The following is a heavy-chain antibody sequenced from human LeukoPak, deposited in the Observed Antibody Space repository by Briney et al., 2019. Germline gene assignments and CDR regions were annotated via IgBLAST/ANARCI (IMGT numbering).Heavy chain of an antibody. V-gene: IGHV3-30*18. J-gene: IGHJ3*02. CDR2: ISYDGSSK. CDR3: AKDGQGWQWLSPLDI. Sequence: PGRSLRLSCTTSGFTFSSYAMHWVRRAPGKGLEWVAIISYDGSSKYHADSVKGRFTISRDNSNNTLYLQMNSLRAEDTAVYFCAKDGQGWQWLSPLDIWGQGTMVTVSS. D-gene: IGHD6-19*01. CDR1: GFTFSSYA.